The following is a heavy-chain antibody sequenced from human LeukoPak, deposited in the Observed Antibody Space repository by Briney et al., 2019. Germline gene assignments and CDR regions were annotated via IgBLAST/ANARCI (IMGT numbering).Heavy chain of an antibody. J-gene: IGHJ2*01. Sequence: GGSLRLSCAVSGFTVSSNYMSWVRQAPGKGLEWVSVIYSGGNTHSADSVKGRFTISRDNSKNTLYLQMNSLRAEDTAVYYCVRDPSGHWYFDLWGRGTLVTVSS. V-gene: IGHV3-66*01. CDR2: IYSGGNT. D-gene: IGHD7-27*01. CDR1: GFTVSSNY. CDR3: VRDPSGHWYFDL.